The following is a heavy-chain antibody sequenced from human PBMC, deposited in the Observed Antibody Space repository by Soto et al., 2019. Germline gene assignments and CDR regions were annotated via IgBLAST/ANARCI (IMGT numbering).Heavy chain of an antibody. CDR2: ISGSGGST. V-gene: IGHV3-23*01. J-gene: IGHJ6*02. CDR1: GFTFSNYA. Sequence: PGGSLRLSCTASGFTFSNYAMSWVRQAPGMGLEWVSAISGSGGSTYYADSVKGRFTISRANSKNTLYLQMNSLRAEDTAVYYCAKSYRSQRITIFGVVPIYYYYGMDVWGQGTTVTVSS. CDR3: AKSYRSQRITIFGVVPIYYYYGMDV. D-gene: IGHD3-3*01.